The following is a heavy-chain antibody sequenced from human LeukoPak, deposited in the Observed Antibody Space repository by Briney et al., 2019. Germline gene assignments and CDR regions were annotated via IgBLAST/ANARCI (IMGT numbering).Heavy chain of an antibody. V-gene: IGHV3-20*04. CDR3: ARVASRTYGDYFDY. CDR2: INWNGGST. CDR1: GFTFNSYA. J-gene: IGHJ4*02. Sequence: PGGSLRLSCAASGFTFNSYAMSWVRQAPGKGLKWVSGINWNGGSTGYADSVKGRFTISRDNAKNSLYLQMNSMRAEDTALYYCARVASRTYGDYFDYWGQGTLVTVSS. D-gene: IGHD4-17*01.